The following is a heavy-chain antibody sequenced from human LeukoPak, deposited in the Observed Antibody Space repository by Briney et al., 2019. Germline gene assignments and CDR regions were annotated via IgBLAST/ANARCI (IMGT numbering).Heavy chain of an antibody. D-gene: IGHD1-26*01. CDR1: GFTFSSYS. J-gene: IGHJ4*02. V-gene: IGHV3-48*04. CDR3: ARDQVGATITLDY. Sequence: GGSLRLSCAASGFTFSSYSMNWVRQAPGKGLEWVSYISSSSSTIYYADSVKGRFTISRDNAKNSLYLQMNSLRAEDTAVYYCARDQVGATITLDYWGQGTLVTVSS. CDR2: ISSSSSTI.